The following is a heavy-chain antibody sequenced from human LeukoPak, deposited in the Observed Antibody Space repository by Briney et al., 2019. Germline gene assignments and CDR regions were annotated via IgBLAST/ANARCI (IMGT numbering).Heavy chain of an antibody. D-gene: IGHD5-24*01. J-gene: IGHJ4*02. CDR1: GYTFTGYY. CDR2: INPNSGGT. CDR3: ARDGTGVYNLVQY. V-gene: IGHV1-2*02. Sequence: ASVKVSCKASGYTFTGYYMHWVRQAPGQGLEWMGWINPNSGGTNYAQKFQGRVTMTRDTSISAVYMELSRLRSDDTAVYYCARDGTGVYNLVQYWGQGTLVTVTS.